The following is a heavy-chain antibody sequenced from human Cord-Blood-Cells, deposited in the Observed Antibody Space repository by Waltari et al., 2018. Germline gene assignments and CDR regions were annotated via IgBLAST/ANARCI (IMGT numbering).Heavy chain of an antibody. Sequence: QVQLVESGGGVVQPGRSLRLSCAASGFTFSSYGMHWVRQAPGKGLEWVAVISYDGSNKYYADSVKGRFTISRDNSKNTLYLQMNSLRAEDTAVYYCAKDRSSSRYFDYWGQGTLVTVSS. V-gene: IGHV3-30*18. D-gene: IGHD6-13*01. CDR3: AKDRSSSRYFDY. CDR2: ISYDGSNK. CDR1: GFTFSSYG. J-gene: IGHJ4*02.